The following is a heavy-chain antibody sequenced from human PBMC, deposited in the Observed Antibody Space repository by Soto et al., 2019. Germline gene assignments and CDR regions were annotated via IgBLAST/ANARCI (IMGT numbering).Heavy chain of an antibody. CDR3: AREGPLGYCSGGSCYWTHMDV. J-gene: IGHJ6*02. D-gene: IGHD2-15*01. CDR1: GGTFSSYA. Sequence: QVQLVQSGAEVKKPGSSVKVSCKASGGTFSSYAISWVRQAPGQGLEWMGGIIPIFGTANYAHKFQGRVTITADKSTSTAYMELSSLRSDDTAVYYCAREGPLGYCSGGSCYWTHMDVWGQGTTVTVYS. CDR2: IIPIFGTA. V-gene: IGHV1-69*06.